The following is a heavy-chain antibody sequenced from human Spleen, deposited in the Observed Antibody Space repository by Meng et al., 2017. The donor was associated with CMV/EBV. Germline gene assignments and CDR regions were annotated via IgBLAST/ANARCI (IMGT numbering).Heavy chain of an antibody. Sequence: SVKVSCKASGDTFNSYTISWVRQAPGQGLEWMGGIIPIFKTPGYAQKFQGRVTISTDESTGTAYMELRSLRSEDTAVYYCAKDRAYSYGPSGYWGQGTLVTVSS. V-gene: IGHV1-69*05. CDR2: IIPIFKTP. CDR1: GDTFNSYT. CDR3: AKDRAYSYGPSGY. J-gene: IGHJ4*02. D-gene: IGHD5-18*01.